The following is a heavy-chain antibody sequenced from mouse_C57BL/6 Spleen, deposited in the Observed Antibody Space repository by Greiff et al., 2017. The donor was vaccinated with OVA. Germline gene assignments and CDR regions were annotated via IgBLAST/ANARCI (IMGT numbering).Heavy chain of an antibody. CDR3: ARVQGQLRPLGD. Sequence: VQLQQPGAELVRPGSSVKLSCKASGYTFTSYWMDWVKQRPGQGLEWIGNIYPSDSETHYNQKFKDKATLTVDKSSSTAYMQLSSLTSEDSAVDYCARVQGQLRPLGDWGQGTLVTVSA. V-gene: IGHV1-61*01. CDR2: IYPSDSET. J-gene: IGHJ3*02. CDR1: GYTFTSYW. D-gene: IGHD3-2*02.